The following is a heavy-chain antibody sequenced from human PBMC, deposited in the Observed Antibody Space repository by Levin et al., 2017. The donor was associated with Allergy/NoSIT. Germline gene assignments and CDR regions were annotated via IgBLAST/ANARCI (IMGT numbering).Heavy chain of an antibody. CDR2: IYYSGST. CDR3: ARVLRFLGYGMDV. Sequence: ASETLSLTCTVSGGSISSYYWSWIRQPPGKGLEWIGYIYYSGSTNYNPSLKSRVTISVDTSKNQFSLKLSSVTAADTAVYYCARVLRFLGYGMDVWGQGTTVTVSS. D-gene: IGHD3-3*01. V-gene: IGHV4-59*01. J-gene: IGHJ6*02. CDR1: GGSISSYY.